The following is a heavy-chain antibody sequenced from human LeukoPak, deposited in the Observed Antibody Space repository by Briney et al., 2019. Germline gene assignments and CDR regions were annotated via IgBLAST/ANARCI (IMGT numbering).Heavy chain of an antibody. J-gene: IGHJ6*02. CDR3: ARSIGLTGGGVDV. Sequence: AGGSLRLSCAASGFTFSDYNMNWVRQAPGKGLEWVSYITNGGSTIHHADSVKGRFTISRDNAKKTLYLQMNSPRAEDTAVYYCARSIGLTGGGVDVWGQGTTVTVSS. V-gene: IGHV3-11*01. CDR2: ITNGGSTI. D-gene: IGHD3-9*01. CDR1: GFTFSDYN.